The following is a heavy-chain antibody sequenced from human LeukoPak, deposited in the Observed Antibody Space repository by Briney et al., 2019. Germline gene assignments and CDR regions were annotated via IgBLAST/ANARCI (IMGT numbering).Heavy chain of an antibody. CDR2: ISGSGGTT. V-gene: IGHV3-23*01. CDR1: GFTFSSYG. J-gene: IGHJ4*02. Sequence: GGSLRLSCAASGFTFSSYGMRWVRQAPGKGLQWVSAISGSGGTTYYADSVKGRFTISRDNSKNTLYLQMNSLRADDTAIYYCAKGAYHDDWGQGTLVTVSS. D-gene: IGHD3-3*01. CDR3: AKGAYHDD.